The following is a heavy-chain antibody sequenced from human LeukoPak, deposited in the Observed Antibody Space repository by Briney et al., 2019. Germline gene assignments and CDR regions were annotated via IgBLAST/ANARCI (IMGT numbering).Heavy chain of an antibody. CDR2: IGAYNGNT. D-gene: IGHD2-2*01. CDR1: GYTFTSYG. V-gene: IGHV1-18*01. CDR3: ARDGWLVPAVLAFDI. Sequence: GASVKVSCKASGYTFTSYGISWVRQAPGQGLEWMGWIGAYNGNTNYAQKLQGRVTMTTDTSTSTAYMELRSLRSDDTAVYYCARDGWLVPAVLAFDIWGQGTMVTVSS. J-gene: IGHJ3*02.